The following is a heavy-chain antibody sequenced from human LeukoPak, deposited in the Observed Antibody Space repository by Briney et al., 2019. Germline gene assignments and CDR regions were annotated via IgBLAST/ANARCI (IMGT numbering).Heavy chain of an antibody. D-gene: IGHD6-19*01. CDR1: GFTFSPYG. Sequence: GSLRLSCAASGFTFSPYGMHWVRQAPGKGLEWVAVISYDGSNKYYADSVKGRFTISRDNSKNTLYLQMNSLRAEDTAVYYCAKPNRSGWFPSPFDYWGQGTLVTVSS. CDR3: AKPNRSGWFPSPFDY. J-gene: IGHJ4*02. V-gene: IGHV3-30*18. CDR2: ISYDGSNK.